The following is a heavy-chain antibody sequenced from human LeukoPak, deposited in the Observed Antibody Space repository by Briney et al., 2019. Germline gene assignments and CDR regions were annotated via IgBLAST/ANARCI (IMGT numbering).Heavy chain of an antibody. J-gene: IGHJ6*03. CDR1: GGTFSSYA. V-gene: IGHV1-69*01. CDR3: ARVVPAANYYYYMDV. D-gene: IGHD2-2*01. CDR2: IIPIFGTA. Sequence: SVKVSCKASGGTFSSYAISWVRQAPGQGLEGVGGIIPIFGTANYAQKFQGRVTITADESTSTAYMELSSLRSEDTAVYYCARVVPAANYYYYMDVWGKGTTVTISS.